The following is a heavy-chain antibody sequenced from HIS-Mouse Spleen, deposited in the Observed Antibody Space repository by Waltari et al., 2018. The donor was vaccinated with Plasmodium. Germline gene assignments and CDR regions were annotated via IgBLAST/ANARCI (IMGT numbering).Heavy chain of an antibody. J-gene: IGHJ4*02. D-gene: IGHD7-27*01. V-gene: IGHV3-53*02. CDR2: IYSGGST. CDR1: GFTVSRNS. CDR3: ARAAIAWGSPYYFDY. Sequence: EVQLVETGGGLIQPGGSLRLSCAASGFTVSRNSRSWVSQAPGQGLEWVSVIYSGGSTYYADSVKGRFTISRDNSKNTLYLQMNSLRAEDTAVYYCARAAIAWGSPYYFDYWGQGTLVTVSS.